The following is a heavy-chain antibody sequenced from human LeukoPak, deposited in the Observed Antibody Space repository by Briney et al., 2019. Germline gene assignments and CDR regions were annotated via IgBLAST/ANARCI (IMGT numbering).Heavy chain of an antibody. CDR1: GYSISSGYY. CDR3: ARQEIGLRSFDP. Sequence: SETLSLTCTVSGYSISSGYYWGWIRQPPGKGLEWIGSIYHSGSTYYNPSLKSRVTISVDTSKNQFSLKLSSVTAADTAVYYCARQEIGLRSFDPWGQGTLVTVSS. V-gene: IGHV4-38-2*02. D-gene: IGHD3/OR15-3a*01. J-gene: IGHJ5*02. CDR2: IYHSGST.